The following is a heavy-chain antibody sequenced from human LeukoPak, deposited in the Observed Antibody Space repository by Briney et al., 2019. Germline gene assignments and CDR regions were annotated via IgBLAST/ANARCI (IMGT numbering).Heavy chain of an antibody. V-gene: IGHV4-38-2*01. J-gene: IGHJ6*03. CDR2: IYHTGNT. CDR3: VRLEGYYYYYMDV. CDR1: GYFISSGYH. Sequence: SETLSLTCAVSGYFISSGYHWGWIRQPPGKGLEWIGAIYHTGNTYYNPSLMSRVTMSVDTSKNQFSLRLSPVTAADTAVYYCVRLEGYYYYYMDVWGEGTTVTVSS.